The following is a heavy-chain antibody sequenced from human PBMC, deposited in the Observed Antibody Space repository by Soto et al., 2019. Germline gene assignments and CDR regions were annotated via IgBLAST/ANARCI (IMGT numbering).Heavy chain of an antibody. Sequence: RLSCAASGFTFSSYWMHWVRQAPGKGLVWVSRINSDGSSTSYADSVKGRFTISRDNAKNTLYLQMNSLRAEDTAVYYCARDKYYYDSSGYSDYYYYRMDVWGQGTTVTVSS. V-gene: IGHV3-74*01. CDR3: ARDKYYYDSSGYSDYYYYRMDV. CDR2: INSDGSST. J-gene: IGHJ6*02. D-gene: IGHD3-22*01. CDR1: GFTFSSYW.